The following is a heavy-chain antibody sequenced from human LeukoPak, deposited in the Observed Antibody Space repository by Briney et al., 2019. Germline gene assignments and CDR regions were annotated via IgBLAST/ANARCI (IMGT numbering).Heavy chain of an antibody. V-gene: IGHV3-15*01. J-gene: IGHJ3*02. CDR3: TTVGQGVPAAIRIKAFDI. D-gene: IGHD2-2*02. CDR2: IKSKTDGGTT. CDR1: GFTFSNAW. Sequence: GGSLRLSCAASGFTFSNAWMSWVRQAPGKGLEWVGRIKSKTDGGTTDYAAPVKGRFTISRDDSKNTLYLQMNSLKTEDTAVYYCTTVGQGVPAAIRIKAFDIWGQGTMVTVSS.